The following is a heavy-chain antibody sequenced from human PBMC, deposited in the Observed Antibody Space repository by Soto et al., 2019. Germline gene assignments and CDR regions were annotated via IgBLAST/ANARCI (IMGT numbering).Heavy chain of an antibody. D-gene: IGHD2-8*01. CDR1: GFTFSTYA. Sequence: VQLLESGGGVVQPGRSLRLSCAASGFTFSTYAMHWVRQPPGKGLEWVAVVSNDGRNKFYADSVRGRFTISRDNSKNTLYLEMDSLRVEDTSVFYCARGQHGLDHWGQGSLVLVSP. CDR3: ARGQHGLDH. J-gene: IGHJ4*02. CDR2: VSNDGRNK. V-gene: IGHV3-30-3*01.